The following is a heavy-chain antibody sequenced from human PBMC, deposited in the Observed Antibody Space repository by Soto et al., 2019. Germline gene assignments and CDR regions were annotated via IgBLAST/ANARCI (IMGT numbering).Heavy chain of an antibody. J-gene: IGHJ6*02. Sequence: TETLSLTCAVYGGSFSGYYWSWIRQPPGKGLEWVGEINHSGSTNYNPSLKSRVTIPVDTSKNQFALKLSYVTPADTAVYYCARDHHKKNSYFSYGMDVWGQSTTVTVSS. CDR3: ARDHHKKNSYFSYGMDV. CDR2: INHSGST. CDR1: GGSFSGYY. V-gene: IGHV4-34*01.